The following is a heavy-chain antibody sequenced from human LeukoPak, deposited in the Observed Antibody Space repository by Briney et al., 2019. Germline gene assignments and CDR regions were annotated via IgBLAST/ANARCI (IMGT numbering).Heavy chain of an antibody. Sequence: GGSLRLSCAASGFTFSSYAMTWVRQAPGKGLEWLANILPDGSQKYYVDSVKGRFTISRDNPKNSLYLQINNLKAEDTAVYYCGRLAHNAWYAIDFWGQGALVTVSS. CDR3: GRLAHNAWYAIDF. J-gene: IGHJ4*02. D-gene: IGHD6-13*01. CDR2: ILPDGSQK. V-gene: IGHV3-7*01. CDR1: GFTFSSYA.